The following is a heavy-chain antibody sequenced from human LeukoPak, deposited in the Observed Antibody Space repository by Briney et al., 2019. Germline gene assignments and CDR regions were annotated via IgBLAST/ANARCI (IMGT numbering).Heavy chain of an antibody. Sequence: PGGSLRLSCAASGFTFSNYALHWVRQAPDKGLEWVALISYDGSNKYFADSVKGRFTISRDNSKNTLYLQMHSLRAEDTAVYYCAKDNVAAAGRYFDYWGQGTLVTVSS. CDR3: AKDNVAAAGRYFDY. V-gene: IGHV3-30*04. D-gene: IGHD6-13*01. J-gene: IGHJ4*02. CDR1: GFTFSNYA. CDR2: ISYDGSNK.